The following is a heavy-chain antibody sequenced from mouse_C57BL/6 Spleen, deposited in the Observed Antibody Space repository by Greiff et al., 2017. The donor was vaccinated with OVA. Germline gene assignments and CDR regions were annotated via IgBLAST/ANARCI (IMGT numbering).Heavy chain of an antibody. CDR3: ARSGSSYGYFGV. Sequence: DVHLVESGGGLVQPGGSLKLSCAASGFTFSDYYMYWVRQTPEKRLEWVAYISNGGGSTYYPDTVKGRFTISRDNAKNTLYLQMSRLKAEDTAKYYCARSGSSYGYFGVWGQGTTLTVSS. CDR1: GFTFSDYY. D-gene: IGHD1-1*01. CDR2: ISNGGGST. V-gene: IGHV5-12*01. J-gene: IGHJ2*01.